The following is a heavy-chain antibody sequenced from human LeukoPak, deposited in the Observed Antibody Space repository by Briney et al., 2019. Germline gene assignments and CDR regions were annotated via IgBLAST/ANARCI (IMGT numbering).Heavy chain of an antibody. CDR3: ARDWVYCSSTSCPFA. D-gene: IGHD2-2*01. J-gene: IGHJ5*02. Sequence: SVKVSCKASGGTFSSYSISWVRQAPGQGLEWMGSIIPIFGTASYAQQFQGRVTITADESTSTAYMELSSLRSEDTAVYYCARDWVYCSSTSCPFAWGQGTLVTVSS. CDR1: GGTFSSYS. CDR2: IIPIFGTA. V-gene: IGHV1-69*13.